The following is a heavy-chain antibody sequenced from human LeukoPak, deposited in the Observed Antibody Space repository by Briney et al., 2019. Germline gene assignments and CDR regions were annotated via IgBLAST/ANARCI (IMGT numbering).Heavy chain of an antibody. Sequence: QPGGSLRLSCAASGFTFNSFSMNWVRQAPGKGLEWISYINSRSSSIDYADSVKGRFTISRDNAKNSLYLQMNSLRDEDTAVYYCAKPRGTTVTTFDYWGQGTLVTVSS. CDR1: GFTFNSFS. D-gene: IGHD4-17*01. CDR3: AKPRGTTVTTFDY. J-gene: IGHJ4*02. V-gene: IGHV3-48*02. CDR2: INSRSSSI.